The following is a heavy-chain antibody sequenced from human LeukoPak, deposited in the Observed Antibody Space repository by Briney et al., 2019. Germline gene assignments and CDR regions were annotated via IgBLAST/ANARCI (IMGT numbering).Heavy chain of an antibody. V-gene: IGHV3-23*01. Sequence: PGGSLRLSCAASGFNFGSYSMTWVRQAPGKGLEWVSVISADSATTFYADSVKGRFTISRDNSKNTLYLQMNSLRAEDTAVYYCAKGALLWFGVLLSPGYWYFDLWGRGTLVTVSS. CDR3: AKGALLWFGVLLSPGYWYFDL. CDR2: ISADSATT. D-gene: IGHD3-10*01. J-gene: IGHJ2*01. CDR1: GFNFGSYS.